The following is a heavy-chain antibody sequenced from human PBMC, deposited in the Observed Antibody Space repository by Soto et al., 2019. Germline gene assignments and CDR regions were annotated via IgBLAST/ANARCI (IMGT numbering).Heavy chain of an antibody. CDR1: GGTFSSYA. J-gene: IGHJ4*02. CDR2: IIPIFGTA. Sequence: SVKVSCKASGGTFSSYAISWVRQAPGQGLEWMGGIIPIFGTANYPQKFQGRVTITADESTSTAYMELSSLRSEDTSVYYWARTGYSSGWYLSSLDYWGQGTLVTVSS. D-gene: IGHD6-19*01. CDR3: ARTGYSSGWYLSSLDY. V-gene: IGHV1-69*13.